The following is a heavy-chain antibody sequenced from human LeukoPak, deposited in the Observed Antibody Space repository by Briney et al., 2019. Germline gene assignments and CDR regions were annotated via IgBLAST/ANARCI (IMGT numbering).Heavy chain of an antibody. CDR2: INHSGST. J-gene: IGHJ4*02. Sequence: SQTLSLTCAVYGGSFSGYYWSWIRQPPGKGLEWIGEINHSGSTNYNPSLKSRVTISVDTSKNQFSLKLSSVTAADTAVYYCARGSHYYGSGSYYVDYWGQGTLVTVSS. CDR3: ARGSHYYGSGSYYVDY. V-gene: IGHV4-34*01. CDR1: GGSFSGYY. D-gene: IGHD3-10*01.